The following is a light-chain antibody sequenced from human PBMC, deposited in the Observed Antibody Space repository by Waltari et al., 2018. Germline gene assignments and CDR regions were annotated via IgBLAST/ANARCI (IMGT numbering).Light chain of an antibody. CDR3: SSYADRKNV. CDR2: AVN. V-gene: IGLV2-8*01. J-gene: IGLJ2*01. Sequence: QSALTQPPSASGSPGQSVTISCTGTNSDVGGYNYVSWYQQHPGKAPKLMIYAVNKRPSGVPDRFSGSKSGNTASLTVSGLQAEDEADYYCSSYADRKNVFGGGTKLTVL. CDR1: NSDVGGYNY.